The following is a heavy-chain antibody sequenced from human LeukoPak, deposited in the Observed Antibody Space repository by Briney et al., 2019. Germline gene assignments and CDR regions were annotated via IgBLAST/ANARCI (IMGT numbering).Heavy chain of an antibody. V-gene: IGHV3-21*01. CDR1: GFTFSSYR. D-gene: IGHD1-26*01. Sequence: PGGSLRLSCAASGFTFSSYRMNWVRQAPGKGLEWVASISCSGSYIYYADSVKGRFTISRDNAKSSLYLQMNSLRAEGTAVYYCARDALSGNYRGEFAYWGQGTLVTVS. J-gene: IGHJ4*02. CDR3: ARDALSGNYRGEFAY. CDR2: ISCSGSYI.